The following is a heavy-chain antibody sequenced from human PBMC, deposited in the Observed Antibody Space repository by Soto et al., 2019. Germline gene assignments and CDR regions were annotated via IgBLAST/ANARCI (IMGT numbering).Heavy chain of an antibody. J-gene: IGHJ6*04. CDR3: ARDFITRPL. Sequence: GGALGLSCATSGFTFSSYCMHWVRQAPGKGLVWVSRINSDGSSTSYADSVKGRFTISRDNAKNTLYMQMNSLRAEGTAVYYCARDFITRPLWGKGTTVTVSS. D-gene: IGHD3-22*01. V-gene: IGHV3-74*01. CDR2: INSDGSST. CDR1: GFTFSSYC.